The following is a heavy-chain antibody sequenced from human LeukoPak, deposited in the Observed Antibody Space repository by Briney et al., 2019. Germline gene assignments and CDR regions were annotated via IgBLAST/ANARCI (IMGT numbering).Heavy chain of an antibody. CDR1: GFTFSSFE. Sequence: QPGGSLRLSCAASGFTFSSFEMNWVRQAPGKGLGWVSYISSSGSTIYYADSVKGRFTISRDNAKNSLYLQMNSLRAEDTAVYYCARSYSSGWYEIWDYWGQGTLVTVSS. J-gene: IGHJ4*02. CDR2: ISSSGSTI. V-gene: IGHV3-48*03. CDR3: ARSYSSGWYEIWDY. D-gene: IGHD6-19*01.